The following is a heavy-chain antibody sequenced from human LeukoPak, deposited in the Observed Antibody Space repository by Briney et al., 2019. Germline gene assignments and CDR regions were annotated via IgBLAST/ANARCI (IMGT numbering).Heavy chain of an antibody. Sequence: SSETLSLTCSVSGYSISSGYYWGWIRQPPGKGLEWIGSIYHSGRTYNNPSLKSRVTISVDRSKNQFSLKLSSVTAADTAVYYCARVGLTAAPDYWGQGTLVTVSS. D-gene: IGHD6-13*01. V-gene: IGHV4-38-2*02. CDR3: ARVGLTAAPDY. CDR2: IYHSGRT. J-gene: IGHJ4*02. CDR1: GYSISSGYY.